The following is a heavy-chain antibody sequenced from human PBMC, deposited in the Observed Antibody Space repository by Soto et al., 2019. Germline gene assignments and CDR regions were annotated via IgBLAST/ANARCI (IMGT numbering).Heavy chain of an antibody. Sequence: SVRVSCKSACYTFTSYSISVVRQAPGQRLEWMGWINAGNGNTKYSQKFQGRVTITRDTSASTAYMELSSLRSEDTAVYYCARNLGGWPDYWGQGTLVTVSS. CDR2: INAGNGNT. CDR1: CYTFTSYS. J-gene: IGHJ4*02. D-gene: IGHD6-19*01. V-gene: IGHV1-3*01. CDR3: ARNLGGWPDY.